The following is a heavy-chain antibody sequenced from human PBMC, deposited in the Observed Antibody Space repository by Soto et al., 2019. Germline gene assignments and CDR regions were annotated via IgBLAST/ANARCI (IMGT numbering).Heavy chain of an antibody. CDR2: ISGSGGST. D-gene: IGHD3-10*01. CDR3: AKEPSWFGELLYYFDY. CDR1: GFTFSSYA. V-gene: IGHV3-23*01. J-gene: IGHJ4*02. Sequence: GGSLRLSCAASGFTFSSYAMSWVRQAPGKGLEWVSSISGSGGSTYYADSVKGRFTISRDNSKHPLYLQMNSLRAEDTAVYYCAKEPSWFGELLYYFDYWGQGTLVTVSS.